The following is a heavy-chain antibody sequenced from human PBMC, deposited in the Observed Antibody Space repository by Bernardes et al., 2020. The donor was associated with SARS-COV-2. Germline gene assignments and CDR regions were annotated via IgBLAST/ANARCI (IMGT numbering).Heavy chain of an antibody. Sequence: SETLSLTCAVSGGSFRGFYWNWIRQPPGRGLEWIGEIDLGGNTNYNPSLKSRVTISVDTSQHELSLRLSSVTAADTAVYYCARGYGGSGTWSPDYYYFVLDVWGQGTTVTVSS. CDR2: IDLGGNT. D-gene: IGHD6-13*01. CDR3: ARGYGGSGTWSPDYYYFVLDV. CDR1: GGSFRGFY. J-gene: IGHJ6*02. V-gene: IGHV4-34*01.